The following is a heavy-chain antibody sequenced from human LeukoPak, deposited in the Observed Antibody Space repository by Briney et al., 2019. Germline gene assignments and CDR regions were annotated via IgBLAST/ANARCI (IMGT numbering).Heavy chain of an antibody. V-gene: IGHV3-21*01. CDR2: ISSSSSYI. CDR3: ARDPPLGSCSTISCPHLDY. Sequence: GGSLRLSCAASGFTFSRYSMNWVRQAPGKWLEWASSISSSSSYINYAVSVKGRFTISRDNAKSSLYLQMNSLRAEDTAVYYCARDPPLGSCSTISCPHLDYWGQGTLVTVPS. J-gene: IGHJ4*02. CDR1: GFTFSRYS. D-gene: IGHD2-2*01.